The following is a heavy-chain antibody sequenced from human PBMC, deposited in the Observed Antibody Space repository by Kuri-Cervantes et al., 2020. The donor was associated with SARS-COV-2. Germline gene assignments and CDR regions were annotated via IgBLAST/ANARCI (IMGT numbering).Heavy chain of an antibody. CDR3: ARWGGLVGATQYGMDV. CDR2: ISWNSGSI. CDR1: GFTFDDYA. D-gene: IGHD1-26*01. Sequence: SLKISCAASGFTFDDYAMHWVRQAPGKGLEWVSGISWNSGSIGYADSVKGRFTISRDNAKNSLYLQTNSLRAEDTAVYYCARWGGLVGATQYGMDVWGQGTTVTVSS. V-gene: IGHV3-9*01. J-gene: IGHJ6*02.